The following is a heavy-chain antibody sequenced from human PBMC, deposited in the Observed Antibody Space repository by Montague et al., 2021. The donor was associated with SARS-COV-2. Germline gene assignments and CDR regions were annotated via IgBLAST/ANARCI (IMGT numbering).Heavy chain of an antibody. D-gene: IGHD2/OR15-2a*01. CDR1: GTSIRSGGYY. J-gene: IGHJ4*02. CDR2: IFHTGRA. Sequence: TLSLTRTVSGTSIRSGGYYWTWIRQHPGKGLEWIGYIFHTGRAYSXPSLATRANISVDTSNNLFSLRLSSVTAADTAMYFCARVRLFYYLDYWGQGTLVTVSS. V-gene: IGHV4-31*03. CDR3: ARVRLFYYLDY.